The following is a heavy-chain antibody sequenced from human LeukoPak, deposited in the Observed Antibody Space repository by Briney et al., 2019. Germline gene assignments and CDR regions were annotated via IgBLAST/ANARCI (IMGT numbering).Heavy chain of an antibody. J-gene: IGHJ6*03. CDR2: MNPNSGNT. CDR3: ARGSRSSVTILGVFTGLYYYNMDV. D-gene: IGHD3-3*01. V-gene: IGHV1-8*01. CDR1: GYTFTSYD. Sequence: ASVKVSCKASGYTFTSYDINWVRQATGQGLEWMGWMNPNSGNTGYAQKFQGRVTMTRNTSISTAYMELSSLRSEDTAVYYCARGSRSSVTILGVFTGLYYYNMDVGAKGPRSPSP.